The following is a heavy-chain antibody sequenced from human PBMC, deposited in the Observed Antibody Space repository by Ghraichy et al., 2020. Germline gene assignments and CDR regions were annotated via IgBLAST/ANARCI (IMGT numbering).Heavy chain of an antibody. CDR1: GGSFSGYY. CDR3: ARVRLGLMLRGNDCSSTSCGPKNWFDP. D-gene: IGHD2-2*01. J-gene: IGHJ5*02. Sequence: SETLSLTCAVYGGSFSGYYWSWIRQPPGKGLEWIGEINHSGSTNYNPSLKSRVTISVDTSKNQFSLKLSSVTAADTAVYYCARVRLGLMLRGNDCSSTSCGPKNWFDPWGQGTLVTVSS. V-gene: IGHV4-34*01. CDR2: INHSGST.